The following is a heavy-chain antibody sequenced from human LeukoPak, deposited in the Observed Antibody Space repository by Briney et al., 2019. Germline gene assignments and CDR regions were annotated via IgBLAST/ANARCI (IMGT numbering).Heavy chain of an antibody. CDR2: INTSGGST. J-gene: IGHJ4*02. Sequence: ASVKVSCKASGHTFTINYMHWVRQAPGQGLEWMGVINTSGGSTSYAQKFQGRVTMTRDTSTSTVYMELSSLRSEDTAVYYCARGGYTYGSFDHWGQGTLVTVSS. CDR1: GHTFTINY. D-gene: IGHD5-18*01. CDR3: ARGGYTYGSFDH. V-gene: IGHV1-46*01.